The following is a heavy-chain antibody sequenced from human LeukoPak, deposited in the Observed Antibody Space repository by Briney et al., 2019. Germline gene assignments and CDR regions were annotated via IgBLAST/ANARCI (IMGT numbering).Heavy chain of an antibody. D-gene: IGHD3-22*01. Sequence: GASVKVSCKASGYTFTGYYMHWVRQAPGQGLEWMGIINPSGGSTSYAQKFQGRVTMTRDMSTSTVYMELSSLRSEDTAVYYCARSPYYDSSGYYYDGSGAFDIWGQGTMVTVSS. CDR3: ARSPYYDSSGYYYDGSGAFDI. J-gene: IGHJ3*02. CDR1: GYTFTGYY. V-gene: IGHV1-46*01. CDR2: INPSGGST.